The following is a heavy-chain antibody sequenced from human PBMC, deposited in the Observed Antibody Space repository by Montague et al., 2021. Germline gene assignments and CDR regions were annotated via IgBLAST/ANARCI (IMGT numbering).Heavy chain of an antibody. CDR2: INHSGST. D-gene: IGHD3-10*01. CDR1: GGSFSGYY. Sequence: SETLSLTCAVYGGSFSGYYWSWIRQPPGKRLEWIGEINHSGSTNYNPSLKSRVTISVDTSKNQFSLKLSSVTAADTAVYYCARRGGTMVRGVKGYMDVWGKGTTVTVSS. J-gene: IGHJ6*03. V-gene: IGHV4-34*01. CDR3: ARRGGTMVRGVKGYMDV.